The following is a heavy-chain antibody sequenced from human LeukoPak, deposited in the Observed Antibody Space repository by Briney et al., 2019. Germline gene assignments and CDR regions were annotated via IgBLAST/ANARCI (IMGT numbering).Heavy chain of an antibody. CDR1: GYPFTNYG. Sequence: GASVKVSCKASGYPFTNYGTSWVRQAPGQGLEWMGWISGYNGNTNSAQKVQGRVTMTTDTSTSTACMELRSLRSDDTAVYYCVRDRGEWIDQYYGMDVWGQGTTVTVSS. D-gene: IGHD3-10*01. CDR3: VRDRGEWIDQYYGMDV. J-gene: IGHJ6*02. CDR2: ISGYNGNT. V-gene: IGHV1-18*01.